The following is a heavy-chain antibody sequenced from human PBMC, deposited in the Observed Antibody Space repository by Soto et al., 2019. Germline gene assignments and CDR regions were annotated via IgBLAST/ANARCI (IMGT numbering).Heavy chain of an antibody. J-gene: IGHJ5*02. CDR2: IYYTGTT. CDR3: TRGDFFHP. V-gene: IGHV4-30-4*01. Sequence: SETLSLSCTVSGDSISSGDYYWNWIRQPPGKGLEWIGYIYYTGTTKYNPSLKSRATFSVDTAKNRFSLNLASLTAADTAVHYCTRGDFFHPWGQGTLVP. CDR1: GDSISSGDYY.